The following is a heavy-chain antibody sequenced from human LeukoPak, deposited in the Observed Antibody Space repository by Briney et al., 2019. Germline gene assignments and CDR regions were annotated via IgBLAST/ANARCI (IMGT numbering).Heavy chain of an antibody. V-gene: IGHV3-7*01. J-gene: IGHJ6*03. CDR1: GFTFSSYW. CDR2: IKQDGSEK. CDR3: AKVRAYYYYYYMDV. Sequence: GGSLRLSCAASGFTFSSYWMSWVRQAPGKGLEWVANIKQDGSEKYYADSVKGRFTISRDNSKNTLYLQMNSLRAEDTAVYYCAKVRAYYYYYYMDVWGKGTTVTVSS.